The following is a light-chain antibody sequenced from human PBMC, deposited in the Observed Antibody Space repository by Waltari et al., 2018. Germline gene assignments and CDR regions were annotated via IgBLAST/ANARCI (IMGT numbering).Light chain of an antibody. Sequence: QSAPSQPASVSGSPGQSITISCTGSSSDVGGYNYVSWYQQHPGKAPKLLIYGVSNRPSGVSNRFSGSKSGNTASLTISGLQAEDEADYYCSSYTSSSTVVFGGGTKVTVL. CDR2: GVS. CDR1: SSDVGGYNY. V-gene: IGLV2-14*01. CDR3: SSYTSSSTVV. J-gene: IGLJ2*01.